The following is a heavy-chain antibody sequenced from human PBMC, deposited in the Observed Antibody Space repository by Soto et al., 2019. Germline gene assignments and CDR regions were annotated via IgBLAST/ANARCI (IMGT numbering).Heavy chain of an antibody. V-gene: IGHV3-11*01. D-gene: IGHD1-26*01. CDR2: ISNGGETI. J-gene: IGHJ3*02. CDR3: AYPVWAFDI. Sequence: GGSLRLSCTASGFTFSGLYMNWIRQAPGKGLEWVSIISNGGETIYYADSVKGRFTISRDNAKNSVYLQMNSVIAEDTAVYYCAYPVWAFDIWGQATMVTVSS. CDR1: GFTFSGLY.